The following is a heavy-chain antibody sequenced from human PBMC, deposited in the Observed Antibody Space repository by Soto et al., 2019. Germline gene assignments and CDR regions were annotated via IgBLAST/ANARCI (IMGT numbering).Heavy chain of an antibody. CDR1: GYSFTDYK. J-gene: IGHJ4*02. CDR2: VDPNGGGS. V-gene: IGHV1-2*04. D-gene: IGHD4-17*01. CDR3: ATWVDYGDFEGFDF. Sequence: GASMKVSCKTSGYSFTDYKLHCVRQAPGQGLEWMGWVDPNGGGSNSAQKFQGSVTMTWDTSITTAYLDLTRLTTNDTATYFCATWVDYGDFEGFDFWGQGTLVTVSS.